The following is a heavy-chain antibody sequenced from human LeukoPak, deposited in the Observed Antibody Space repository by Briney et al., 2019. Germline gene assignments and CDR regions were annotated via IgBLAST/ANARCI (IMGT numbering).Heavy chain of an antibody. D-gene: IGHD6-13*01. CDR2: IKQDGSKR. V-gene: IGHV3-7*03. J-gene: IGHJ5*02. CDR3: TRDLAAAAT. CDR1: GFTFSSYG. Sequence: PGRSLRLSCAASGFTFSSYGMHWVRQAPGKGLEWVANIKQDGSKRYYVDSVKGRFTISRDNGKNSLYLQMNSLTAEDTAVYYCTRDLAAAATWGQGTLVTVSS.